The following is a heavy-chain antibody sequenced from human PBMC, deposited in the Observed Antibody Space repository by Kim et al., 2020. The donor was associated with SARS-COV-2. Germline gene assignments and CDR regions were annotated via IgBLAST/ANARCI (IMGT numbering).Heavy chain of an antibody. CDR1: GYTFTDYS. J-gene: IGHJ6*02. V-gene: IGHV1-2*06. CDR2: INPDTGGA. CDR3: ARGPTGTTYFCRYGMDG. Sequence: ASVKVSCKASGYTFTDYSIHWVRQAPGQRLEWMGQINPDTGGANCTEKFQGRVTMSSDTSISTAYMELGSLTSDDTAIYYCARGPTGTTYFCRYGMDGGGQGTTVTVSS. D-gene: IGHD4-17*01.